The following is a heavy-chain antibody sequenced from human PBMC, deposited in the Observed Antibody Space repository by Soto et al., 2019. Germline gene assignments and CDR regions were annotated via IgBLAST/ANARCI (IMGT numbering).Heavy chain of an antibody. CDR3: XRNYPSSYYGGSRSYDY. CDR1: GGFTSTNNW. Sequence: PSETLSLTCAVSGGFTSTNNWWSWVRQPPGKGLEWIGDSYHSGSTEYNPSLKSRVSISVDTSKNQISMKLTSATVADMAVDYWXRNYPSSYYGGSRSYDYWGRGTLVTVSS. D-gene: IGHD3-10*01. J-gene: IGHJ4*02. CDR2: SYHSGST. V-gene: IGHV4-4*02.